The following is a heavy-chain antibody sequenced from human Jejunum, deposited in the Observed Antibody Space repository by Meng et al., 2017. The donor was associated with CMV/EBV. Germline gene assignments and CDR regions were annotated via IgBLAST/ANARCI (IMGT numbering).Heavy chain of an antibody. CDR1: SVPITSYF. J-gene: IGHJ4*02. CDR3: ARDSSTSFDY. Sequence: GSGSGMVKPSETLSFPRSVFSVPITSYFWGWIRQPAGKGMEWIGRMSSSGSTYYNPSLKSRVTMSMDTATNQFSLKLTSVTAADTAMYYCARDSSTSFDYWGQGTLVTVSS. V-gene: IGHV4-4*07. CDR2: MSSSGST.